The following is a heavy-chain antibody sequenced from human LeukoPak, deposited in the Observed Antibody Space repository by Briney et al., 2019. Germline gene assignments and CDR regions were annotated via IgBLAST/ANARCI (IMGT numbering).Heavy chain of an antibody. D-gene: IGHD5-12*01. CDR3: EIYSGYDSY. V-gene: IGHV1-8*01. Sequence: ASVKVSCKASVYTFTIYDINWVRQATGQGLEWMGWMNPNGGNTDYAQKFQGRVTMTRNTSISTAYTELSSLRSEDTAVYYCEIYSGYDSYWGQGTLVTVSS. CDR1: VYTFTIYD. J-gene: IGHJ4*02. CDR2: MNPNGGNT.